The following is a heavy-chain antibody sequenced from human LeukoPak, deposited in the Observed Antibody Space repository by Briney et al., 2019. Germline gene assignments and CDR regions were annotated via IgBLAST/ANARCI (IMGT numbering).Heavy chain of an antibody. V-gene: IGHV3-11*04. CDR3: ARGPILGYGFDI. D-gene: IGHD3-10*01. CDR2: ITSSDSTI. J-gene: IGHJ3*02. CDR1: GFTFSDYY. Sequence: GGSLRLSCAASGFTFSDYYMSWIRQAPGKGLERVSYITSSDSTIYYADSVKGRFTISRDNAKNSLYLQMNSLRAEDTAVFHCARGPILGYGFDIWGQGTVVAVSS.